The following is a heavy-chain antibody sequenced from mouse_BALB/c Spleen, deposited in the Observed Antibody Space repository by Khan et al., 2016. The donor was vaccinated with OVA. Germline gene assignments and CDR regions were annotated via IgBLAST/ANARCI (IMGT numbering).Heavy chain of an antibody. CDR3: ARGYFGNCGFAY. CDR2: IFPGTGTT. V-gene: IGHV1S132*01. CDR1: GYTFTSYW. J-gene: IGHJ3*01. D-gene: IGHD2-1*01. Sequence: QVQLQQSGAELVKPGASVKLSCKTSGYTFTSYWIQWVKQRPGQGLGWIGEIFPGTGTTYYNENFKGKATLTIDTSSTTAYMQLSSLTSEDSAVXFCARGYFGNCGFAYWGQGTLVTVSS.